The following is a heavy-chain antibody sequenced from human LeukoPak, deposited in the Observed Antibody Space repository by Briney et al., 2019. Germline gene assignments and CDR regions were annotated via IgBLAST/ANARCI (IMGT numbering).Heavy chain of an antibody. D-gene: IGHD4-23*01. CDR2: IYYSGST. J-gene: IGHJ4*02. V-gene: IGHV4-59*01. CDR3: GSDYGGNSGADY. CDR1: GGSISSYY. Sequence: SETLSLTCTVSGGSISSYYWSWIRQPPGKGLEWIGYIYYSGSTNYNPSLKSRVTISVDTSKNQFSLKLSSVTAADTAVYYCGSDYGGNSGADYWGQGTLVTVSS.